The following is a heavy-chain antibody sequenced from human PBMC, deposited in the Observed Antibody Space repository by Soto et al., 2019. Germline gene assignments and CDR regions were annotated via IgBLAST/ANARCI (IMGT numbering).Heavy chain of an antibody. CDR2: ILYDGGKN. CDR3: AKSRDAYNFYFYYGMDV. V-gene: IGHV3-30*18. J-gene: IGHJ6*02. Sequence: PGGSLRLSCAASGFTFNNYGIHWDRRAPGKGRELVAHILYDGGKNYYADSVKGRFAISRDNSKNTLYLQMNSLTAEDTAVYFCAKSRDAYNFYFYYGMDVWGQGTAVTVSS. D-gene: IGHD2-2*01. CDR1: GFTFNNYG.